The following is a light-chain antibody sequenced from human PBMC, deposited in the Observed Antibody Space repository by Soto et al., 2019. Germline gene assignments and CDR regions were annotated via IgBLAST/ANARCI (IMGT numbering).Light chain of an antibody. V-gene: IGKV3-15*01. Sequence: EIVMTQSPATLSVSPGERVTLSCRASQSVSSNLAWYQQKPGQAPRLLIYGASTRATGIPVRFSGSGSGTEFTLTISSLQSEYFAVYFCHQYNNWPPYTFGQGTKVDIK. CDR1: QSVSSN. J-gene: IGKJ2*01. CDR3: HQYNNWPPYT. CDR2: GAS.